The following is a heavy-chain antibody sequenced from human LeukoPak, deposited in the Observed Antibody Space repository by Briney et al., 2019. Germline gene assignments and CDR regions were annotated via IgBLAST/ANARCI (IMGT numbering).Heavy chain of an antibody. CDR1: GFTFSSYS. V-gene: IGHV3-21*01. Sequence: PGGSLRLSCAASGFTFSSYSMNWVRQAPGKGLEWVSSISSSSSYIYYADSVKDRFTISRDNAKNSLYLQMNSLRAEDTAVYYCASSSTEMASDYWGQGTLVTVSS. J-gene: IGHJ4*02. CDR2: ISSSSSYI. CDR3: ASSSTEMASDY. D-gene: IGHD5-24*01.